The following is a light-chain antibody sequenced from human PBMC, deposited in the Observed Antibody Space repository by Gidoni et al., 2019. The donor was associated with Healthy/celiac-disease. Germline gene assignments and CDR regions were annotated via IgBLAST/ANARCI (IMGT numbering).Light chain of an antibody. J-gene: IGKJ2*01. Sequence: DIPMTPSPSTLSASVGDRVTITCRASQSISSWLAWYQQKPGKAPKLLIYKASSLESGVPSRFSGSGSGTEFTLTISSLQPDDFASYYCQQYNSYHTFGQGTKLEIK. CDR3: QQYNSYHT. V-gene: IGKV1-5*03. CDR1: QSISSW. CDR2: KAS.